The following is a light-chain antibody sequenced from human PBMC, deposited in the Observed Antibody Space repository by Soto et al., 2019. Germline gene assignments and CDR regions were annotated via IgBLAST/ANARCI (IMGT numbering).Light chain of an antibody. J-gene: IGLJ2*01. Sequence: QSVLTQPASVSGSPGQSITISCTGTSSDVGGYNYVSWYQQHPGKAPKLMIYGGTNRPSGVSNRFSGSKSGNTASLTISGLQAEDEADYYCSSYTSSTTPSVVFGGGTKVTVL. CDR1: SSDVGGYNY. CDR3: SSYTSSTTPSVV. CDR2: GGT. V-gene: IGLV2-14*01.